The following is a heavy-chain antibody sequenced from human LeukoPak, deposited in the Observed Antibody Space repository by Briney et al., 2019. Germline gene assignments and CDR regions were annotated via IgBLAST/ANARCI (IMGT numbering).Heavy chain of an antibody. D-gene: IGHD6-13*01. CDR2: IRSKAYGGTT. V-gene: IGHV3-49*03. CDR3: TRVSSWKGIDY. Sequence: GGSLRLSCTASGFTFGDHAMSWFRQAPGKGLEWVGFIRSKAYGGTTEYAASVKGRFTISRDDSKSIAYLQMNSLKTEDTAVYYCTRVSSWKGIDYWGQGTLVTVSS. CDR1: GFTFGDHA. J-gene: IGHJ4*02.